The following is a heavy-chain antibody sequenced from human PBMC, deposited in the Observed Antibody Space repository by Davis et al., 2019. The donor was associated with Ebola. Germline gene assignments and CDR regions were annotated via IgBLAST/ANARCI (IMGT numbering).Heavy chain of an antibody. CDR3: ARGFWYSSGWYYFDY. V-gene: IGHV3-48*02. Sequence: PGGSLRLSCAASGFTFSSYSMSWVRQAPGKGLEWVSYFSGSTSAIFYADSVKGRFTISRDNAKNSLYLQMNSLRDEDTAVYYCARGFWYSSGWYYFDYWGQGTLVTVSS. CDR1: GFTFSSYS. J-gene: IGHJ4*02. D-gene: IGHD6-19*01. CDR2: FSGSTSAI.